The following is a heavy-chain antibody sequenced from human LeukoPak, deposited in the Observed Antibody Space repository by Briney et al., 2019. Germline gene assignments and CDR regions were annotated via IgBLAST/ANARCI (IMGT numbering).Heavy chain of an antibody. J-gene: IGHJ6*02. D-gene: IGHD3-10*01. V-gene: IGHV3-30*04. CDR2: ISYDGRNK. Sequence: GGSLRLSCAASGFTFSSYAMHSVRQAPGKGLEWVAVISYDGRNKYYADSVKGRFTISRDNSKNSLYLEMNSLRGEDTAVYDGARGMVRGVNNYYYGMDVWGQGTTVTVSS. CDR3: ARGMVRGVNNYYYGMDV. CDR1: GFTFSSYA.